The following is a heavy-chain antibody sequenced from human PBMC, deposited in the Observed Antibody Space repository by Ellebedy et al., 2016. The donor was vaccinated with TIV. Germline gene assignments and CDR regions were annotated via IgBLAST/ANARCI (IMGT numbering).Heavy chain of an antibody. CDR3: ARKGYTSSEGWFDP. V-gene: IGHV4-4*02. D-gene: IGHD6-13*01. J-gene: IGHJ5*02. CDR1: GGSISSSHW. CDR2: IYHSGST. Sequence: SETLSLXXTVSGGSISSSHWWSWVRQPPGKGLEWIGEIYHSGSTNYNPSLKSRVTISVDKSKNQFSLKLTSVTAADTAVYYCARKGYTSSEGWFDPWGQGTLVTVSS.